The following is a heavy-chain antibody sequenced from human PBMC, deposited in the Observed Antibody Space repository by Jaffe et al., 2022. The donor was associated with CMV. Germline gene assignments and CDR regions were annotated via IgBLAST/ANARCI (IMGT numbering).Heavy chain of an antibody. CDR1: GFTFDDYA. J-gene: IGHJ4*02. CDR2: ISWNSGSI. Sequence: EVQLVESGGGLVQPGRSLRLSCAASGFTFDDYAMHWVRQAPGKGLEWVSGISWNSGSIGYADSVKGRFTISRDNAKNSLYLQMNSLRAEDTALYYCAKDTEEAGSGWYYFDYWGQGTLVTVSS. D-gene: IGHD6-19*01. CDR3: AKDTEEAGSGWYYFDY. V-gene: IGHV3-9*01.